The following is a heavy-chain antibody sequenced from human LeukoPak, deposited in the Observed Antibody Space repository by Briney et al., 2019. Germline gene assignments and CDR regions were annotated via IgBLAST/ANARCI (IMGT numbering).Heavy chain of an antibody. Sequence: PGGSLRLSCAASGFTFSSYWMHWVRQAPGKGLVWVSRINSDGSSTSYADSVKGRFTISRDNAKNTLYLQMNSLRAEDTTVYYCARVPAAIMTGLVNYYYYYMDAWGKGTTVTISS. V-gene: IGHV3-74*01. J-gene: IGHJ6*03. D-gene: IGHD2-2*01. CDR3: ARVPAAIMTGLVNYYYYYMDA. CDR1: GFTFSSYW. CDR2: INSDGSST.